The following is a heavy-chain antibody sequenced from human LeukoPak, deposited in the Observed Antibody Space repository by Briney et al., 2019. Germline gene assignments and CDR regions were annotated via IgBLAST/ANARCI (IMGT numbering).Heavy chain of an antibody. CDR3: ARPPLGGDNLPEYYFDY. CDR2: IKQDGSEK. J-gene: IGHJ4*02. CDR1: GFTFSSYW. V-gene: IGHV3-7*03. D-gene: IGHD4-17*01. Sequence: GGSLRLSGTASGFTFSSYWMSWVRQAPGKGLEWVAKIKQDGSEKYYGDSVKGRFTISRDNAKNSLYLQMNSLRSDDTAVYYCARPPLGGDNLPEYYFDYWGQGTLVTVSS.